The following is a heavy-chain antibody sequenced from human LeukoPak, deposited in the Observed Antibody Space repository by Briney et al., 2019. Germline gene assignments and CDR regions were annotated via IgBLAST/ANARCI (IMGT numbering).Heavy chain of an antibody. V-gene: IGHV1-24*01. CDR3: ATDRVGKLRYFELDY. CDR1: GYTLTELS. Sequence: GASVTVSCQVSGYTLTELSMHWVRQARGKGLEWMGGFDPEDGETIYAQKFQGRVTMTEDTSTDTAYMELSSLRSEDTGVYYCATDRVGKLRYFELDYWGQGTLVTVSS. J-gene: IGHJ4*02. CDR2: FDPEDGET. D-gene: IGHD3-9*01.